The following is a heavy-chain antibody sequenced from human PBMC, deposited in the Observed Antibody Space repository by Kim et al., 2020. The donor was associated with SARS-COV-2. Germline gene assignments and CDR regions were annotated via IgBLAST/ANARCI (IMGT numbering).Heavy chain of an antibody. J-gene: IGHJ4*02. CDR2: IYYSGST. Sequence: SETLSLTCTVSGGSISSSSYYWGWIRQPPGKGLEWIGSIYYSGSTYYNPSLKSRVTISVDTSKNQFSLKLSSVTAADTAVYYCARLVIGAWFGELYTFDYWGQGTLVTVSS. CDR3: ARLVIGAWFGELYTFDY. CDR1: GGSISSSSYY. D-gene: IGHD3-10*01. V-gene: IGHV4-39*01.